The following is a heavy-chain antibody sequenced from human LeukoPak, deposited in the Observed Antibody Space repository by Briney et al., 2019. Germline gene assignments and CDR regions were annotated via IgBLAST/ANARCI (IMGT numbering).Heavy chain of an antibody. CDR3: ARAYCSGGSCYHLFDY. J-gene: IGHJ4*02. D-gene: IGHD2-15*01. CDR2: ISAYNGNT. Sequence: ASVKVSCKASGGTFSSYAISWVRQAPGQGLEWMGWISAYNGNTNYAQKLQGRVTMTTDTSTSTAYMELRSLRSDDTAVYYCARAYCSGGSCYHLFDYWGQGTLVTVSS. V-gene: IGHV1-18*01. CDR1: GGTFSSYA.